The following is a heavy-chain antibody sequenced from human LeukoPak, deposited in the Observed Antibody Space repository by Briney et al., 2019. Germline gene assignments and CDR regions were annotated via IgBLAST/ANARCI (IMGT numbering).Heavy chain of an antibody. D-gene: IGHD3-22*01. J-gene: IGHJ3*02. Sequence: PSETLSLTCTVSGGSISSYYWSWIRQPPGKGLEWIGYIYYSGSTNYNPSLKSRVTISVDTSKNQFSLKLSSVTAADTAVYYCARDLTYYYDSSGYYHAFDIWGQGTMVTVSS. CDR1: GGSISSYY. CDR3: ARDLTYYYDSSGYYHAFDI. V-gene: IGHV4-59*01. CDR2: IYYSGST.